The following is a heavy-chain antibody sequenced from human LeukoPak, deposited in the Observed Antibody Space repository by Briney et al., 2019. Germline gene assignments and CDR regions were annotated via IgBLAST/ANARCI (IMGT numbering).Heavy chain of an antibody. V-gene: IGHV3-74*01. CDR2: IDGDGTQT. J-gene: IGHJ4*02. CDR3: KRDLRAHDY. Sequence: GGSLRLSCAASGFTFSTYWMHWVRQPPGKGLVWVSRIDGDGTQTNYADSVKGRFTVSRDNAKNTLYLQMNSLRADDTAVYFCKRDLRAHDYWGQGALVTVS. CDR1: GFTFSTYW.